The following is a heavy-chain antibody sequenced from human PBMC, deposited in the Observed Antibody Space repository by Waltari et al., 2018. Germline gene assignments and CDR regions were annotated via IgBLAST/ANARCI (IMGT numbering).Heavy chain of an antibody. CDR1: GGTFSSYA. Sequence: QVQLVQSGAEVKKPGSSVKVSCKASGGTFSSYATSWVRQAPGQGLEWMGGIIPIFGTANYAQKFQGRVTITTDESTSTAYMELSSLRSEDTAVYYCASSHRPQLRLNHDAFDIWGQGTMVTVSS. D-gene: IGHD3-16*01. CDR2: IIPIFGTA. J-gene: IGHJ3*02. CDR3: ASSHRPQLRLNHDAFDI. V-gene: IGHV1-69*05.